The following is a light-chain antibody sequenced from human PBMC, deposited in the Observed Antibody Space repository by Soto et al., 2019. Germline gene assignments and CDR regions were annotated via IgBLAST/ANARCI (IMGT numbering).Light chain of an antibody. CDR3: QQTDNCPLT. Sequence: DIQMTQSPSTVSASVGDRVTITCRASQGITSWLAWYQQKPGKAPRLLIYAASTLQSGIPSRFSGSGSGPDFTLTISSLQPEDFAVYYCQQTDNCPLTFGGGTKVEIK. J-gene: IGKJ4*01. CDR2: AAS. V-gene: IGKV1-12*01. CDR1: QGITSW.